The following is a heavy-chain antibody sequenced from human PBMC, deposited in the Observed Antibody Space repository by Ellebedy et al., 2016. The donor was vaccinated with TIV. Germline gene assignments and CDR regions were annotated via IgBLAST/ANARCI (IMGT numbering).Heavy chain of an antibody. CDR3: ARADWTSDILTGYSPNRFDY. Sequence: SETLSLTCTVSGGSIGTFYWNWIRQPPGKGLEWIGYVYYTGTTNYNPSLRSRVSISVDTSENQFSLNLNSVTAADTAVYFCARADWTSDILTGYSPNRFDYWGQGTLVSVSS. CDR1: GGSIGTFY. V-gene: IGHV4-59*01. D-gene: IGHD3-9*01. CDR2: VYYTGTT. J-gene: IGHJ4*02.